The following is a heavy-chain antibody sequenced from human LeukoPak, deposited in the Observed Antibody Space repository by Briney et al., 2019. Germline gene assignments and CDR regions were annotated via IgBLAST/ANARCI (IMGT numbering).Heavy chain of an antibody. CDR3: AKRGVGYSSGWFDLDY. CDR2: ISYDGSNK. V-gene: IGHV3-30*18. Sequence: PGGSLRLSCAASGFTFSSYGMHWVRQAPGKGLEWVAVISYDGSNKYYADSVKGRFTISRDNSKNTLYLQMNSLRAEDTAVYYCAKRGVGYSSGWFDLDYWGQGTLVTVSS. D-gene: IGHD6-19*01. CDR1: GFTFSSYG. J-gene: IGHJ4*02.